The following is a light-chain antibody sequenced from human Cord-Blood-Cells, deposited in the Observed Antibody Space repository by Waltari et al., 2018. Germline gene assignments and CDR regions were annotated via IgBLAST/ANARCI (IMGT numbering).Light chain of an antibody. J-gene: IGLJ1*01. CDR3: QSADSSGTYV. V-gene: IGLV3-25*03. CDR2: KDS. Sequence: SYELTQPPSVSVSPGQTARITCSGDALPKQYAYWYQQKPGQAPGLVIYKDSERPSGIAERFSGSSSGTTVTLTISGGQAEDEADYYCQSADSSGTYVFGTGTKVTVL. CDR1: ALPKQY.